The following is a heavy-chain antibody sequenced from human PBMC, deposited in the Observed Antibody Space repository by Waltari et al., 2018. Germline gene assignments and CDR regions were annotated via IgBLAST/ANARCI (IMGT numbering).Heavy chain of an antibody. D-gene: IGHD1-26*01. V-gene: IGHV1-2*06. Sequence: QVQLVQSGAEVRKPGASVKVSCKTSGYTFTDSYIHWVRQAPGQGLEWMGHMNPNKNYPIYEQKFQGRVTMTRYTSITTAYMELSSLTSDDTALYYCVTQRPWEDYWGQGTRVTVSP. CDR2: MNPNKNYP. CDR1: GYTFTDSY. CDR3: VTQRPWEDY. J-gene: IGHJ4*02.